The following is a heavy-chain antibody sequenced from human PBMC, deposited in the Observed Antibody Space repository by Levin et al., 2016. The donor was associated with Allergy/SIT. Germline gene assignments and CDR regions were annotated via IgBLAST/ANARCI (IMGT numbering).Heavy chain of an antibody. CDR1: GYTLTELS. Sequence: ASVKVSCKVSGYTLTELSMHWVRQAPGKGLEWMGGFDPEDGETIYAQKFQGRVTMTEDTSTDTAYMELSSLRSEDTAVYYCATELGVPAAKGVTYYYGMDVWGQGTTVTVSS. V-gene: IGHV1-24*01. CDR3: ATELGVPAAKGVTYYYGMDV. D-gene: IGHD2-2*01. J-gene: IGHJ6*02. CDR2: FDPEDGET.